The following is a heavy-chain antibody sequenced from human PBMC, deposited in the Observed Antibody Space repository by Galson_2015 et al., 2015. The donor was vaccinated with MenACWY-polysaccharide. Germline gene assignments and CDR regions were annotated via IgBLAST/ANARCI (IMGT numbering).Heavy chain of an antibody. CDR3: ARVRLRDVGRYFDY. J-gene: IGHJ4*02. Sequence: SLRLSCAASEFTFSSFWMAWVRQAPGKGLEWVANIKQDGSERYYVDSVQGRFTISRDNAENSLFLQMNSLRAVDTAVYYCARVRLRDVGRYFDYWGQGTLVTVSS. D-gene: IGHD1-26*01. CDR1: EFTFSSFW. CDR2: IKQDGSER. V-gene: IGHV3-7*01.